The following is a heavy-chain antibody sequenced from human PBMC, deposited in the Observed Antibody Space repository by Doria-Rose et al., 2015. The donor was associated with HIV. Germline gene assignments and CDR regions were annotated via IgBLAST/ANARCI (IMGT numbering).Heavy chain of an antibody. J-gene: IGHJ4*02. CDR2: IFSDDER. V-gene: IGHV2-26*01. CDR3: ARIKSSRWYHKYYFDF. Sequence: VSGVSLSSPGMGVSWIRQPPGKALEWLANIFSDDERFYKTSLKSRLTISRGTSKSQVVLTMTDMDPVDTATYYCARIKSSRWYHKYYFDFWGQGTLVIVSA. D-gene: IGHD6-13*01. CDR1: GVSLSSPGMG.